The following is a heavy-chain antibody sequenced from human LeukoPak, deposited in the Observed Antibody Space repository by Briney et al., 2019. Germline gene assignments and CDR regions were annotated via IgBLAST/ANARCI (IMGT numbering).Heavy chain of an antibody. CDR3: ARGFTIFGVVNDAFDI. CDR1: GFTFSSYW. J-gene: IGHJ3*02. CDR2: IDIDGSST. Sequence: VGSLRLSCAASGFTFSSYWMNWVRQAPGKGLVWVSRIDIDGSSTTYADSVKGRFTISRDNAKNTLYLQMNSLRAEDTAVYYCARGFTIFGVVNDAFDIWGQGTMVTVSS. D-gene: IGHD3-3*01. V-gene: IGHV3-74*01.